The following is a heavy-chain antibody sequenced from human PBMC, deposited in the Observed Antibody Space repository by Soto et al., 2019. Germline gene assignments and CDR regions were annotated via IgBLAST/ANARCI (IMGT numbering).Heavy chain of an antibody. CDR1: GFTFSSYA. V-gene: IGHV3-30-3*01. CDR2: ISYDGSNK. D-gene: IGHD5-12*01. Sequence: GGSLRLSCAASGFTFSSYAMHWVRQAPGKGLEWVAVISYDGSNKYYADSVKGRFTISRDNSKNTLYLQMNSLRAEDTAVYYCARESRGWLKGEKQKYYYYYGIDVWGQGTTVTVSS. CDR3: ARESRGWLKGEKQKYYYYYGIDV. J-gene: IGHJ6*02.